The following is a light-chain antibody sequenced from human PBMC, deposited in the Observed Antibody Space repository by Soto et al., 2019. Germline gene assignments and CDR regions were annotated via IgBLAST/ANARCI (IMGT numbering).Light chain of an antibody. CDR2: TAS. Sequence: DIQMTQSPSTLSASVGDRVTITCRASQGVSTWLAWYQQKPGKAPNLLIYTASSLQSGVPSRFSGRGSGTDFTLTINGLQPEDFATYYCQQAASFPITFGQGIRLEIK. V-gene: IGKV1-12*01. J-gene: IGKJ5*01. CDR1: QGVSTW. CDR3: QQAASFPIT.